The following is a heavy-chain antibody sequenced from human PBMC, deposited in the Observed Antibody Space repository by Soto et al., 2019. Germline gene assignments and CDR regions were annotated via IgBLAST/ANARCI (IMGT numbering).Heavy chain of an antibody. D-gene: IGHD2-2*02. V-gene: IGHV1-3*01. CDR2: INAGNGNT. CDR1: GYTFSSYG. CDR3: ARGVGLYSNYDY. Sequence: ASRKVSFKGSGYTFSSYGIALVRPAPGQRLEWMGWINAGNGNTKYSQKFQGRVTITRDTSASTAYMELSSLRSEDTAVYYCARGVGLYSNYDYWGQGTLVTVSS. J-gene: IGHJ4*02.